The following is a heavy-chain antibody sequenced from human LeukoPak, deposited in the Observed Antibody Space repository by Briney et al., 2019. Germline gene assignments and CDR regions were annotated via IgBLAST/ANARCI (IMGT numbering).Heavy chain of an antibody. Sequence: GGSLRLSCAASGFTFSSYAMSWVRQAPGKGLEWVSAISGSGGSTYYADSVKGRFTISRDNSKNTLYLQMNSLRAEDTAVYYCAKPYDSGGYYFFYFDYWGQGTLVTVSS. D-gene: IGHD3-22*01. V-gene: IGHV3-23*01. J-gene: IGHJ4*02. CDR2: ISGSGGST. CDR1: GFTFSSYA. CDR3: AKPYDSGGYYFFYFDY.